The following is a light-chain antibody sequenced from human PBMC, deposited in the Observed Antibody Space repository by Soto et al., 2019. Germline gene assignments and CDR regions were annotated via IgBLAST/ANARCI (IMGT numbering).Light chain of an antibody. J-gene: IGLJ1*01. CDR3: SSYTDSSNYV. Sequence: QSALTQPASVSGSPGKSITISCTGTSSHLAIYNYVSWYQQQPGKAPKLMIYQVTNRPSGVSNRFSGSRSGNTASLTISGLQAEDKADYYCSSYTDSSNYVFGTGTKLTVL. V-gene: IGLV2-14*01. CDR1: SSHLAIYNY. CDR2: QVT.